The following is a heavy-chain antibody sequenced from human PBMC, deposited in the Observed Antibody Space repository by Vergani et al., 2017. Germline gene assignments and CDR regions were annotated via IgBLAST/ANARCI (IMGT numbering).Heavy chain of an antibody. J-gene: IGHJ6*02. D-gene: IGHD6-19*01. CDR3: ARGRQWRLTEYLYGMDV. CDR2: INTNSGNP. CDR1: GYTFTAYF. V-gene: IGHV7-4-1*02. Sequence: QEQLVQSGAEVKKPGDSVKVSCEASGYTFTAYFMHWVRQAPGQGLEFMGWINTNSGNPTYAPGFTGRFVFSLDTSVSTAYLQISGLKAEDSAVYYCARGRQWRLTEYLYGMDVWGQGTTVTVSS.